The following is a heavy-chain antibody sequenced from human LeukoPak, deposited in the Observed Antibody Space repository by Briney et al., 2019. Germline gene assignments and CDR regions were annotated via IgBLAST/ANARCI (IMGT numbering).Heavy chain of an antibody. D-gene: IGHD3-22*01. V-gene: IGHV4-39*07. CDR1: GVSISSSSYY. J-gene: IGHJ4*02. CDR3: ARGRLYYDSTYYFDY. CDR2: IYYSGST. Sequence: SETLSLTCTVSGVSISSSSYYWGWIRQPPGKGLEWIGSIYYSGSTYYNPSLKSRVTISVDTSKNQFSLKLSSVTAADTAVYYCARGRLYYDSTYYFDYWGQGTLVTVSS.